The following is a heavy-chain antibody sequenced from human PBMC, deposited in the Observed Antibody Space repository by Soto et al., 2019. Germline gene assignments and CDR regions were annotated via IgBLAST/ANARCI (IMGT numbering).Heavy chain of an antibody. CDR2: ISYDGSNK. J-gene: IGHJ6*03. V-gene: IGHV3-30*18. Sequence: GGSLRLSCAASGFTFSSYGMHWVRQAPGKGLEWVAVISYDGSNKYYADSVKGRFTISRDNSKNTLYLQMNSLRAEDTAVYYCAKDGACSGGSCYSTYYYYYYYMDVWGKGTTVTVSS. D-gene: IGHD2-15*01. CDR1: GFTFSSYG. CDR3: AKDGACSGGSCYSTYYYYYYYMDV.